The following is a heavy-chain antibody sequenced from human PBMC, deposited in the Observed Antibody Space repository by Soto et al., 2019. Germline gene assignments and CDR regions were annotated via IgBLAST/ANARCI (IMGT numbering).Heavy chain of an antibody. CDR2: IYIGDSDT. D-gene: IGHD4-4*01. J-gene: IGHJ6*02. CDR1: GYGFTTSW. Sequence: PGESLKISCKASGYGFTTSWIVWVRQMPGKGLEWMGLIYIGDSDTRYSPSFQGQVTISADKSITTAYLQWSSLKASDTAMYYCAISSDYSNYHYYYGMDVWGQGTTVTVSS. V-gene: IGHV5-51*01. CDR3: AISSDYSNYHYYYGMDV.